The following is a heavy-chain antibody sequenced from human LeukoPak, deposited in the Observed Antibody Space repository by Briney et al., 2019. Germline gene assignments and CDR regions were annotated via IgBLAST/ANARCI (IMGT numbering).Heavy chain of an antibody. CDR2: INSDGSRI. V-gene: IGHV3-74*01. D-gene: IGHD6-19*01. CDR1: GFTFSTYW. CDR3: ARPETQYSSGLDGFDI. Sequence: TGGSLRLSCAASGFTFSTYWMHWVRQAPGKGLVWVSRINSDGSRITYADSVKGRFTISRDNAKNTLYLQMNSLRTEDTAVYYCARPETQYSSGLDGFDIWGQGTMVTVSS. J-gene: IGHJ3*02.